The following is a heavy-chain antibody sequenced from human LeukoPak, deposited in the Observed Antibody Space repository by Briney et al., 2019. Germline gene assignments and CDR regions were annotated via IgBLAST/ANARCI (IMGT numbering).Heavy chain of an antibody. CDR1: GFTFSGSA. Sequence: GGSLRLSCAASGFTFSGSAMHWVRQASGKGLEWVGIIRSKANSYATTYAASVKGRFTISRDDSNKMAYLQMNSLKTEDTAVYYCTRKEADFWFGPWGQGTLVTVSS. J-gene: IGHJ5*02. V-gene: IGHV3-73*01. CDR3: TRKEADFWFGP. D-gene: IGHD3/OR15-3a*01. CDR2: IRSKANSYAT.